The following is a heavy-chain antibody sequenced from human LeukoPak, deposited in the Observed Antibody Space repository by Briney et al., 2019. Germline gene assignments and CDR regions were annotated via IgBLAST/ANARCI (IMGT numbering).Heavy chain of an antibody. CDR1: GFTFSSYA. CDR2: ISGSGGST. J-gene: IGHJ4*02. CDR3: ATDCTNGVCYSYGIEYYDSSGYPS. Sequence: PGGSLRLSCAASGFTFSSYAMSWVRQAPGKGLEWVSAISGSGGSTYYADSVKGRFTLSRDNSKNTLYLQMNSLRAEDTAVYYCATDCTNGVCYSYGIEYYDSSGYPSWGQGTLVTVSS. V-gene: IGHV3-23*01. D-gene: IGHD2-8*01.